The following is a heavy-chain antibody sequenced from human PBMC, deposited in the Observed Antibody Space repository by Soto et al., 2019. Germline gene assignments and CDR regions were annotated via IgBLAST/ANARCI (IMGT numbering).Heavy chain of an antibody. Sequence: EVQLVESGGGLVKPGGSLRLSCAASGFTFRSFTMNWVRQAPGKGLEWVSTISSNSAYIYYTDALRGRFTISRDNAKNSLHLQMNSPRGEDTAVYYCTGDVSRDSSARGWFDPWGPGTLVTVSS. CDR1: GFTFRSFT. CDR3: TGDVSRDSSARGWFDP. J-gene: IGHJ5*02. CDR2: ISSNSAYI. V-gene: IGHV3-21*02. D-gene: IGHD6-13*01.